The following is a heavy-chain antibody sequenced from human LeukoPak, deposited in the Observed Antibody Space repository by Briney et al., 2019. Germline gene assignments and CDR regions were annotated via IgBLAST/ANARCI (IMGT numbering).Heavy chain of an antibody. Sequence: GASVMVSCKAPGHTFTANYMHWVRQAPGHSLEWIGWIDPNNGGTTFAQKFQDRVTMTWDTSTRTANLEMTRLTSDDTAVYFCARGNYYGWYFDLWGRGTLVSVSS. V-gene: IGHV1-2*02. CDR2: IDPNNGGT. CDR1: GHTFTANY. J-gene: IGHJ2*01. CDR3: ARGNYYGWYFDL. D-gene: IGHD3-10*01.